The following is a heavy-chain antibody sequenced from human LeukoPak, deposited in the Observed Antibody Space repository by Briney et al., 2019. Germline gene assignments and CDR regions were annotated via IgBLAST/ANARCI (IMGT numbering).Heavy chain of an antibody. CDR3: ARHPPEGDAGY. Sequence: SEILSLTCTVSRGSIASSDYYWGWIRQSPGRGLEWIGSIYYSGSAYYSPSLKSRVTISVDTSKNQFSLKLSSVTAADTAVYYCARHPPEGDAGYWGQGTLVTVSS. V-gene: IGHV4-39*01. CDR2: IYYSGSA. J-gene: IGHJ4*02. D-gene: IGHD2-21*01. CDR1: RGSIASSDYY.